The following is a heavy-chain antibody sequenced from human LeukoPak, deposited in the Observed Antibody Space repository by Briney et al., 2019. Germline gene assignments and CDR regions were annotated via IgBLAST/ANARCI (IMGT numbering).Heavy chain of an antibody. D-gene: IGHD2-2*01. CDR2: ITGGGDSA. J-gene: IGHJ4*02. CDR1: GFTFSSHA. V-gene: IGHV3-23*01. Sequence: PGGSLRLSCGASGFTFSSHAMSWVRQTPERGLEWVSAITGGGDSAYYPDSVKGRFTISRDNAKNSLYLQMNNLRAEDTAVYYCARVGYCSSASCKTPGGFDYWGQGTLVTVSS. CDR3: ARVGYCSSASCKTPGGFDY.